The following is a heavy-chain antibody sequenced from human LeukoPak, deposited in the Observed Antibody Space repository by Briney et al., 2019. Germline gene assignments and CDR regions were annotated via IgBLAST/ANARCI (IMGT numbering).Heavy chain of an antibody. J-gene: IGHJ4*02. D-gene: IGHD4-17*01. CDR1: GGTFSSYT. CDR2: IIPILGIA. Sequence: GSPVKVSCKASGGTFSSYTISWVRQAPGQGLEWMGRIIPILGIANYAQKFQGRVTITADKSTSTAYMALSSLRSEDTAVYYCAILLGDYGTFDYWGQGTLVTVSS. V-gene: IGHV1-69*02. CDR3: AILLGDYGTFDY.